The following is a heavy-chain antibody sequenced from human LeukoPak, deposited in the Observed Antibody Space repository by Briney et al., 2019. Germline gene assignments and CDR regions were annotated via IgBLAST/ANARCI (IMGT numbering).Heavy chain of an antibody. CDR2: IYSGGKT. Sequence: GGSLRLSCAASGFTVSRSYMSWVRQAPGKGLEWVSIIYSGGKTNYADSVKGRFTISRDNSKNTLYLQMNSLRVEDTAIYYCAKGRGYCTGGSCYSDYWGQGTLVTVSS. CDR3: AKGRGYCTGGSCYSDY. J-gene: IGHJ4*02. D-gene: IGHD2-15*01. V-gene: IGHV3-53*01. CDR1: GFTVSRSY.